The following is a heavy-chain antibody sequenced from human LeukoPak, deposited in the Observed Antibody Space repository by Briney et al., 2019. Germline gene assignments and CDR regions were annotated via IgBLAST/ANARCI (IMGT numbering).Heavy chain of an antibody. D-gene: IGHD5-12*01. Sequence: GGSLRLSCAASGFTFSSYSMNWVRQAPGKGLEWVSSISSSSSYIYYADSVKGRFTISRDNAKNSLYLQRNSLRAEDAVVYYCGRAYSGYESFAFDIWGQGTMVSVSS. J-gene: IGHJ3*02. V-gene: IGHV3-21*01. CDR2: ISSSSSYI. CDR1: GFTFSSYS. CDR3: GRAYSGYESFAFDI.